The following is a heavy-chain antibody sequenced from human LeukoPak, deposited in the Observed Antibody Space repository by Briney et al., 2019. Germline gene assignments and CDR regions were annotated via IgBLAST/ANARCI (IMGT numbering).Heavy chain of an antibody. J-gene: IGHJ4*02. D-gene: IGHD6-19*01. CDR1: GFTFSSYS. Sequence: GSLRLSCAASGFTFSSYSMNWVRQAPGKGLEWVSSISTSSSYIYYADSVKGRFTISRDNSKNTLYLQMNSLRAEDTAVYYCAGSIAVAGTIDYWGQGTLVTVSS. CDR2: ISTSSSYI. V-gene: IGHV3-21*01. CDR3: AGSIAVAGTIDY.